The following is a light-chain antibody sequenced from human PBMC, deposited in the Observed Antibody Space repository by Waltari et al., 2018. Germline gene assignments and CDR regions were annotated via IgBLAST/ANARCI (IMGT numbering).Light chain of an antibody. CDR1: QDITIY. CDR3: HRYDILPFP. V-gene: IGKV1-33*01. Sequence: IQMTKSPSALSASVGDRVTITCQARQDITIYLTWYHQKPWKAPTLLINDASNLEAGVPSRFSGSGAETHFTLTISGLQPEDFASYFCHRYDILPFPFGPGTKVEI. J-gene: IGKJ3*01. CDR2: DAS.